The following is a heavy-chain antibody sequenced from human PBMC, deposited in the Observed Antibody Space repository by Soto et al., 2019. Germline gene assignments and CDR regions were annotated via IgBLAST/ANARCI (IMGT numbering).Heavy chain of an antibody. Sequence: GGSLRLSCAASGFTFSSYSMNWVRQAPGKGLEWVSSISSSSSYIYYADSVKGRFTISRDNAKNSLYLQMNSLRAEDTAVYYCARYCSSTSCYGYYYYGMDVWGQGTTVTVSS. CDR2: ISSSSSYI. V-gene: IGHV3-21*01. CDR1: GFTFSSYS. D-gene: IGHD2-2*01. CDR3: ARYCSSTSCYGYYYYGMDV. J-gene: IGHJ6*02.